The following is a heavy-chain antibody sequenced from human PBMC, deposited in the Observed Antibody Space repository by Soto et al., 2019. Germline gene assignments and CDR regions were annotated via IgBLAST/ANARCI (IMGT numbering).Heavy chain of an antibody. CDR3: ATGFKSGPIKYYYYYMDV. CDR1: GYTLTELS. D-gene: IGHD3-3*01. V-gene: IGHV1-24*01. Sequence: GSVKVSCKVSGYTLTELSMHGVRHAPGKGVEWMGGFDPEDGETIYAQKYQGRVTMTEDTSTDPAYMELSSLRSEDTAVYYCATGFKSGPIKYYYYYMDVWGKGTTVTVSS. J-gene: IGHJ6*03. CDR2: FDPEDGET.